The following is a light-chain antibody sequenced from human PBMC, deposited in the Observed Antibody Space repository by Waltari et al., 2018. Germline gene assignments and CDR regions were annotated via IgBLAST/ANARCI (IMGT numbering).Light chain of an antibody. J-gene: IGKJ4*01. CDR1: QSVSSN. Sequence: EIVMTQSPATLSVSPGERPTLSCRASQSVSSNLAWYQQKPGQAPRLLIYGASTSATGIPARFSGSVSGTEFTLTFSSLQSEDFAVYCCQQYNNWPLTFGGGAKVEI. CDR2: GAS. V-gene: IGKV3-15*01. CDR3: QQYNNWPLT.